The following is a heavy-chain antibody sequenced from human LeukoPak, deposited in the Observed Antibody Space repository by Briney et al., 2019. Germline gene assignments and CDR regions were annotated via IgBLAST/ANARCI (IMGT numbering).Heavy chain of an antibody. V-gene: IGHV3-23*01. Sequence: GGTLRLSCAASGFTFSRYGMTWVRQAPGKGLEWVSTISDTGGSTYYPDSVKDRFTISRDNSKNTLYLQMNGLRAEDTAIYYCATGAYFDHWGQGTLVTVSS. CDR2: ISDTGGST. CDR1: GFTFSRYG. J-gene: IGHJ4*02. CDR3: ATGAYFDH.